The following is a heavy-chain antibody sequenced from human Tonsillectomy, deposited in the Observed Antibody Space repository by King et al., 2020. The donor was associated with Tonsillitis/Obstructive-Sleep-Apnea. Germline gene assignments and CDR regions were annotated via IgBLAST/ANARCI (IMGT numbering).Heavy chain of an antibody. V-gene: IGHV3-53*01. J-gene: IGHJ4*02. CDR2: IYAGGST. CDR1: GLSVMTNY. CDR3: ASGKTWLSS. Sequence: VQLVESGGGLIQPGGSLRLSFAASGLSVMTNYMTWVRQAPGKGLEWVSVIYAGGSTNYADSVTGRFTISRDYSKNTVDLQMKSLRDEDTAMYYCASGKTWLSSWGQGTLVTVSS. D-gene: IGHD5-24*01.